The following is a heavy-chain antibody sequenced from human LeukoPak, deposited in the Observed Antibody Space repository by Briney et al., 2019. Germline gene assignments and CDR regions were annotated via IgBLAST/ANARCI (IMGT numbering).Heavy chain of an antibody. CDR3: TRDQSPYY. V-gene: IGHV3-49*04. CDR2: IRSKVYGGTP. Sequence: GGSLGLSCTASGFTFGDYAMTWVRQAPGKGLEWVGFIRSKVYGGTPEYAASVKGRFTISRDDSKGIAYLQMNSLKTEDTAVYYCTRDQSPYYWGQGTLVTVSS. CDR1: GFTFGDYA. J-gene: IGHJ4*02.